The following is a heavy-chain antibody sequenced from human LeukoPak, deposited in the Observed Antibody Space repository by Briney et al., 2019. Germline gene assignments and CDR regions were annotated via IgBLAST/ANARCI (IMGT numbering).Heavy chain of an antibody. CDR2: IYHSGST. D-gene: IGHD4-17*01. J-gene: IGHJ3*02. CDR1: GYSISSGYY. Sequence: SETLSLTCAVSGYSISSGYYWGWIRQPPGKGLEWIGSIYHSGSTYYNPSLKSRVTISVDTSKNQFSLKLSSVTAADTAAYYCARHDYGDYAGFDIWGQGTMVTVSS. CDR3: ARHDYGDYAGFDI. V-gene: IGHV4-38-2*01.